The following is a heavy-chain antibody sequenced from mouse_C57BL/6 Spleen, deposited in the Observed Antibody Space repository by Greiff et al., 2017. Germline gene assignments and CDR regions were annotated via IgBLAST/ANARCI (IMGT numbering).Heavy chain of an antibody. CDR2: IDPSDSYT. CDR3: ATYGDYAMDY. V-gene: IGHV1-59*01. Sequence: QVQLQQSGAELVRPGTSVKLSCKASGYTFTSYWMHWVKQRPGQGLEWIGVIDPSDSYTNYNQKFKGKATLTVDTSSSTAYMQLSSLTSEDSAVYYCATYGDYAMDYWGKGPSVTGSS. CDR1: GYTFTSYW. D-gene: IGHD1-1*01. J-gene: IGHJ4*01.